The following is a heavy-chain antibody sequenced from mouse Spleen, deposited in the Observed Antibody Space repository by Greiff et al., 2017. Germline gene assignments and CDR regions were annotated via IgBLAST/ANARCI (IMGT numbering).Heavy chain of an antibody. Sequence: EVQLQQSGPELVKPGASVKISCKASGYTFTDYYMNWVKQSHGKSLEWIGDINPNNGGTSYNQKFKGKATLTVDKSSSTAYMELRSLTSEDSAVYYCARGGHYYGSRYAMDYWGQGTSVTVSS. D-gene: IGHD1-1*01. V-gene: IGHV1-26*01. CDR3: ARGGHYYGSRYAMDY. CDR2: INPNNGGT. CDR1: GYTFTDYY. J-gene: IGHJ4*01.